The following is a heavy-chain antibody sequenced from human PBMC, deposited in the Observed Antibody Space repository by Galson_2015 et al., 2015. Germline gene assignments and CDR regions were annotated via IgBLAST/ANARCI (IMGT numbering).Heavy chain of an antibody. CDR2: ISSDGTTT. D-gene: IGHD2-8*01. Sequence: SLRLSCAASGFTFSNYWMHWVRQVPGKGLVWVSRISSDGTTTRYADSVKGRFTISRDNAKNTRYLQMNRLRAEDTAAYFCAANLFDHWGQGTLVTVSS. J-gene: IGHJ4*02. V-gene: IGHV3-74*01. CDR3: AANLFDH. CDR1: GFTFSNYW.